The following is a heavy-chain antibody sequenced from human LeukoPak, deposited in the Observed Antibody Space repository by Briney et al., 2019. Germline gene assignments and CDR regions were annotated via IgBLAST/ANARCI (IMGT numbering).Heavy chain of an antibody. CDR2: ISDSGGST. D-gene: IGHD4-17*01. V-gene: IGHV3-23*01. CDR1: GFTFSSYA. J-gene: IGHJ3*02. CDR3: AKEIRNDYGDYGGAFDI. Sequence: PGGSLRLSCAASGFTFSSYAMSWVRQAPGKGLEWVSAISDSGGSTYYADSVKGRFTISRDNSKNTLYLQMNSLRAEDTAVYYCAKEIRNDYGDYGGAFDIWGQGTMVTVSS.